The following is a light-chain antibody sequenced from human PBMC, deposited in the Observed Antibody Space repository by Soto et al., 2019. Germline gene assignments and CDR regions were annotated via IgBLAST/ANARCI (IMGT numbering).Light chain of an antibody. V-gene: IGLV2-14*01. CDR1: SSDVGGYNY. Sequence: QSALTQPASVSGSPGRSITISCTGTSSDVGGYNYVSWYQQHPGKAPKLMIYDVSNRPSGVSNRFSGSKSGNTASLTISGLQAEDEADYYCSSYTSSSTDVVFGGGTKLTVL. CDR3: SSYTSSSTDVV. CDR2: DVS. J-gene: IGLJ2*01.